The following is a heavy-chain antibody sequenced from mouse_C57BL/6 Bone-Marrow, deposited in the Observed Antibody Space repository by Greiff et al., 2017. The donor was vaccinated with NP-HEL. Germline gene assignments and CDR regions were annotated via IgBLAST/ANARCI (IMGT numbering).Heavy chain of an antibody. CDR1: GFTFSDYY. V-gene: IGHV5-16*01. D-gene: IGHD1-1*01. Sequence: EVKLVESEGGLVQPGSSMKLSCTASGFTFSDYYMAWVRQVPEKGLEWVANINYDGSSTYYLDSLKSRFIISRDNAKNILYLQMSSLKSEDTATYYCARDNYGSRDYFDYWGQGTTLTVSS. CDR2: INYDGSST. CDR3: ARDNYGSRDYFDY. J-gene: IGHJ2*01.